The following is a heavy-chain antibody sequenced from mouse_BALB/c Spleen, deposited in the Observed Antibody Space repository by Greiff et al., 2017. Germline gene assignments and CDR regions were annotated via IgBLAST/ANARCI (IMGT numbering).Heavy chain of an antibody. CDR2: INPDSSTI. CDR3: ARRGYGNYRYFDV. D-gene: IGHD2-1*01. J-gene: IGHJ1*01. CDR1: GFDFSRYW. V-gene: IGHV4-1*02. Sequence: EVKLLESGGGLVQPGGSLKLSCAASGFDFSRYWMSWVRQAPGKGLEWIGEINPDSSTINYTPSLKDKFIISRDNAKNTLYLQMSKVRSEDTALYYCARRGYGNYRYFDVWGAGTTVTVSS.